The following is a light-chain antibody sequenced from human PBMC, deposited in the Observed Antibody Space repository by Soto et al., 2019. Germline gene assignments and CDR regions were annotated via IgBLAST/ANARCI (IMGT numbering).Light chain of an antibody. CDR1: TSNIEIHS. J-gene: IGLJ3*02. CDR3: ATWDRTLTAGV. Sequence: QSVLTQPPSVSAAPGQTVTISCSGSTSNIEIHSVSWYQRLPGTAPKLLIYDNDKRPSGITDRFSGSKSGTSATLGITGLQTGDEADYYCATWDRTLTAGVFGGGTKVTVL. V-gene: IGLV1-51*01. CDR2: DND.